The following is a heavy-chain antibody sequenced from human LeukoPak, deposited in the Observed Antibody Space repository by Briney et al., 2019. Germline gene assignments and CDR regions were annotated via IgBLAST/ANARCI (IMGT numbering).Heavy chain of an antibody. D-gene: IGHD6-13*01. CDR2: IRYDGSNK. CDR3: AKGPLEGYSNSWRGDY. J-gene: IGHJ4*02. V-gene: IGHV3-30*02. CDR1: GFTFSSYG. Sequence: GGSLRLSCAASGFTFSSYGMRWVRQAPGKGLEWVAFIRYDGSNKYYADSVKGRFTISRDNSKNTLYLQMDSLRAEDTAIYYCAKGPLEGYSNSWRGDYWGQGTLVTVSS.